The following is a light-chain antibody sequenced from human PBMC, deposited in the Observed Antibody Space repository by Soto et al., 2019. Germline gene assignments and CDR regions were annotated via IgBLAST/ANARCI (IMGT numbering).Light chain of an antibody. CDR3: QQYKGMPWT. V-gene: IGKV3-15*01. Sequence: EIVLAQSPATLSVSPGERVTLSCRATQAIGTNLAWYLQRPGQAPRLLMYGASTRATDVPARFSGSGSGTEFPLTITGLQSEDFAIYLCQQYKGMPWTFGQGTKVEI. J-gene: IGKJ1*01. CDR1: QAIGTN. CDR2: GAS.